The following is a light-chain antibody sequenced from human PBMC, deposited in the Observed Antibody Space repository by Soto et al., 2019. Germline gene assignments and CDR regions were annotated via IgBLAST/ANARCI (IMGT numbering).Light chain of an antibody. J-gene: IGKJ4*01. CDR1: QSVGSK. V-gene: IGKV3-15*01. CDR2: DAF. Sequence: EVVLTQSPATLSVSPGERATLSCRASQSVGSKLAWYQQKPGQAPRLLIFDAFTMATGIPARFSGSGSGTEFTLFISSLQPEDFGVYYCQQYNNWPPLNFGGGTKVEI. CDR3: QQYNNWPPLN.